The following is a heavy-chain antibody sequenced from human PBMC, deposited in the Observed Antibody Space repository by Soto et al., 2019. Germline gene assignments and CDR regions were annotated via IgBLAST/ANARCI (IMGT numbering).Heavy chain of an antibody. V-gene: IGHV3-30-3*01. Sequence: QVQLVESGGGVVQPGRSLRLSCAASGFTFSSYAMHWVRQAPGKGLEWVAVKSYDGSNKYYADSVKGRFTISRDNSKNTLYLQMNSLRADDTAVYYCARDYYRFNSGYGFSMDVWGHGTTVTVSS. D-gene: IGHD5-12*01. J-gene: IGHJ6*02. CDR2: KSYDGSNK. CDR1: GFTFSSYA. CDR3: ARDYYRFNSGYGFSMDV.